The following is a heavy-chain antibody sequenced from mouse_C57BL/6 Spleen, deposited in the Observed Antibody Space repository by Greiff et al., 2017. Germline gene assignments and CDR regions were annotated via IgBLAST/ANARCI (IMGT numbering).Heavy chain of an antibody. D-gene: IGHD2-1*01. CDR1: GYTFTSYW. V-gene: IGHV1-59*01. J-gene: IGHJ4*01. CDR3: ARRGGYGNFPDYAMDY. Sequence: QVQLQQPGAELVRPGTSVKLSCKASGYTFTSYWMHWVKQRPGQGLEWIGVIDPSDSYTNYNQKFKGKATLTVDTSSSTAYMQLSSLTSEDSAVYYCARRGGYGNFPDYAMDYWGQGTSVTVSS. CDR2: IDPSDSYT.